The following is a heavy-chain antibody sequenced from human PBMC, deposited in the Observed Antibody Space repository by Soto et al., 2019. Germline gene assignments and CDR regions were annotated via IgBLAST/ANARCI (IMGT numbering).Heavy chain of an antibody. CDR2: IIPIFGTA. V-gene: IGHV1-69*13. CDR1: GGTFSSYA. J-gene: IGHJ6*02. Sequence: GASVKVSCKASGGTFSSYAISWVRQAPGQGLEWMGGIIPIFGTANYAQKFQGRVTITADESTSTAYMELSSLRSEDTAVYYCACGNIVATTKYYYYGMDVWGQGTTVTVSS. CDR3: ACGNIVATTKYYYYGMDV. D-gene: IGHD5-12*01.